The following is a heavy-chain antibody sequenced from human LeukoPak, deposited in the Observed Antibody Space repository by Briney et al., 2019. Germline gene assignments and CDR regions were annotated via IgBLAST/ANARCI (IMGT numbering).Heavy chain of an antibody. Sequence: GASVKVSCKASGCTFTSYDINWVRQATGQGLGWMGWMNPNSGNTGYAQKFQGRVTMTRNTSISTAYMELSSLRSEDTAVYYCARRRSMVRGADLGYWGQGTLVTVSS. CDR1: GCTFTSYD. CDR2: MNPNSGNT. V-gene: IGHV1-8*01. D-gene: IGHD3-10*01. CDR3: ARRRSMVRGADLGY. J-gene: IGHJ4*02.